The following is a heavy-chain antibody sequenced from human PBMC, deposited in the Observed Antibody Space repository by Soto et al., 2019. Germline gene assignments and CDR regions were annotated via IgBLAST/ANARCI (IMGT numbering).Heavy chain of an antibody. D-gene: IGHD3-16*01. Sequence: QVQLVQSGAEVKKPGSSVKVSCKASGGTFSSYAISWVRQAPGQGLEWMGGIIPIFGTANYAQKVQGRVTITADEATSTAYMELSSLRSEDTAVYYCARDRGYYDYVWGSYDWGQGTLVTVSS. J-gene: IGHJ4*02. V-gene: IGHV1-69*01. CDR2: IIPIFGTA. CDR3: ARDRGYYDYVWGSYD. CDR1: GGTFSSYA.